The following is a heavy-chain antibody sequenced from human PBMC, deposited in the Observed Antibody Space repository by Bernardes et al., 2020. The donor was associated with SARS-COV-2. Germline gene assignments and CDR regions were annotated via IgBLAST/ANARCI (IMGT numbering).Heavy chain of an antibody. CDR1: GGSISSGSYY. D-gene: IGHD3-22*01. Sequence: SEPLSLTCTVSGGSISSGSYYWSWIRQPAGKGLEWIGRIYSSGSSNYNPSLKSRVTISVDTSKNQFSLRLSSVTAADTAVYYCARDAGHYYDSSGYYWGWFDPWGQGTLVTVSS. V-gene: IGHV4-61*02. J-gene: IGHJ5*02. CDR2: IYSSGSS. CDR3: ARDAGHYYDSSGYYWGWFDP.